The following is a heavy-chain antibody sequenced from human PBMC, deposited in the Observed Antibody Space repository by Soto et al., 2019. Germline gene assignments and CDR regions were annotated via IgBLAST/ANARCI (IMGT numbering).Heavy chain of an antibody. J-gene: IGHJ4*02. Sequence: GGSLRLSCAASGFTFDDYAMHWVRQAPGKGLEWVSGISWNSGSIGYADSVKGRFTISRDNAKNSLYLQMNSLRAEDTALYYCAKDDLMVYAKCYYDYWGQGTLVTVSS. CDR3: AKDDLMVYAKCYYDY. D-gene: IGHD2-8*01. V-gene: IGHV3-9*01. CDR2: ISWNSGSI. CDR1: GFTFDDYA.